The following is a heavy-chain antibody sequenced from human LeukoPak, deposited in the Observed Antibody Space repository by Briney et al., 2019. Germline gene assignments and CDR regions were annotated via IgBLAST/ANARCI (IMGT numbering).Heavy chain of an antibody. J-gene: IGHJ6*02. Sequence: GGSLRLSCAASGFTFSSYGMHWVRQAQGQGLEWVTAISYDGGSKYYADSVKGRFTISRDNSKNTLYLQMNSLRAEDTAVYYCAKEGPSIVAGSYYYGMDVWGQGTTVTVSS. CDR2: ISYDGGSK. V-gene: IGHV3-30*18. CDR3: AKEGPSIVAGSYYYGMDV. CDR1: GFTFSSYG. D-gene: IGHD3-22*01.